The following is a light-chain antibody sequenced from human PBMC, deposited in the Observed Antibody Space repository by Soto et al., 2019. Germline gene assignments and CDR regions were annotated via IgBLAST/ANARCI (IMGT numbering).Light chain of an antibody. CDR2: AAS. J-gene: IGKJ1*01. Sequence: DIQMTQSPSSLSAFVGDRVTITCRASQSISSYLNWYQQRPGKAPNLLIFAASRLQSGVPSRLSGSGSGTDFTLIISNLQPEDFATYYCQQRYTTPWTFGQGTKVEIK. V-gene: IGKV1-39*01. CDR1: QSISSY. CDR3: QQRYTTPWT.